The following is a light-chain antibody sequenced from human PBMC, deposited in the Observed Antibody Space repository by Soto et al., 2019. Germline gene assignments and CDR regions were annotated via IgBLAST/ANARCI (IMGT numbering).Light chain of an antibody. CDR2: DAS. J-gene: IGKJ1*01. CDR1: QSVSVH. CDR3: VQRTTWPWT. Sequence: IVLTQSPGTLSLSPGERATLSCRASQSVSVHLAWYQQKPGQAPRLLIYDASNRATGIPARFSGSGSGTDFTHTISSLEPEDFAVYHCVQRTTWPWTCGQGSKVEIK. V-gene: IGKV3-11*01.